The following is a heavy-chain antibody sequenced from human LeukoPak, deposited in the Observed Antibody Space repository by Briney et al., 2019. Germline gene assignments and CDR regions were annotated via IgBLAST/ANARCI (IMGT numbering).Heavy chain of an antibody. D-gene: IGHD2-2*01. Sequence: SETLSLTCTVSGGSISSYYWSWIRQSPGKGLEWIGYIYNSGSTNYNPSLKSRVTISVDTSKNQFSLKLSSVTAADTAVYHCAREYCSSTSCYFDYWGQGTLVTVSS. CDR2: IYNSGST. J-gene: IGHJ4*02. V-gene: IGHV4-59*01. CDR1: GGSISSYY. CDR3: AREYCSSTSCYFDY.